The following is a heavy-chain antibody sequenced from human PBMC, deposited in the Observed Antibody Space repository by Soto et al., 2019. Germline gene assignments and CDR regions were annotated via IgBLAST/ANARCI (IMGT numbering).Heavy chain of an antibody. V-gene: IGHV1-18*01. D-gene: IGHD1-1*01. J-gene: IGHJ4*02. CDR1: GYTFTSYG. CDR2: ISAHKGNT. Sequence: QVHLVQSGAEVKKPGASVKVSCKASGYTFTSYGITWVRQAPGQGLEWMGWISAHKGNTDYAQKLQGRVNVTRDTPTSTAYMELKRLRSDDTAVYYWVRGRYEDYWGQGALVTVS. CDR3: VRGRYEDY.